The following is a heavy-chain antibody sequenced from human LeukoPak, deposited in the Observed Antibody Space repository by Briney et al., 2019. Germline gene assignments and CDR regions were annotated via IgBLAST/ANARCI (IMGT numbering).Heavy chain of an antibody. V-gene: IGHV4-39*01. CDR1: GGSISSSSYY. D-gene: IGHD2-15*01. Sequence: PSETLSLTCTVSGGSISSSSYYWGWIRQPPGKGLEWIGSIYYSGSTYYNPSLKSRVTTSVDTSKNQFSLKLSSVTAADTAVYYCARKVVFDLWGRGTLVTVSS. CDR3: ARKVVFDL. J-gene: IGHJ2*01. CDR2: IYYSGST.